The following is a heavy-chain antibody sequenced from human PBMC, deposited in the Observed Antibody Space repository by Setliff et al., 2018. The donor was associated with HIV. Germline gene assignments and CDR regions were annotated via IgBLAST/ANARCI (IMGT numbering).Heavy chain of an antibody. CDR3: ARDPIKARPDYFDY. D-gene: IGHD6-6*01. J-gene: IGHJ4*02. Sequence: GESLKISCVASGFTFSSYAMHWVRQAPGKGLEWVAVTSFDEGIKFYADSVKGRFTISRDNSKNTLYLQMNSLRPEDTAIYYCARDPIKARPDYFDYWGQGTLVTVSS. CDR2: TSFDEGIK. V-gene: IGHV3-30*04. CDR1: GFTFSSYA.